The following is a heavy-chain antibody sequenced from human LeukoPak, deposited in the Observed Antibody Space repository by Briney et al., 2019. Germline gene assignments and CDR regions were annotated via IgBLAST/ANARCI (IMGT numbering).Heavy chain of an antibody. V-gene: IGHV4-59*05. J-gene: IGHJ4*02. CDR3: ATLGKWELRFDY. CDR2: IYYSGST. D-gene: IGHD1-26*01. Sequence: SSETPSLTCTVSGGSISSYYWSWIRQPAGKGLEWIGSIYYSGSTYYNPSLKSRVTISVDTSKNQFSLKLSSVTAADTAVYYCATLGKWELRFDYWGQGTLVTVSS. CDR1: GGSISSYY.